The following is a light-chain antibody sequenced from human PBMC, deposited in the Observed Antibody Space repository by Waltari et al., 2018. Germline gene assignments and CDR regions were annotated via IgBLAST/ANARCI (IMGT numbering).Light chain of an antibody. CDR1: QSVSSS. V-gene: IGKV3-11*01. CDR2: GAS. Sequence: LTQSLATLSLSPGERATLSCRASQSVSSSLAWYQQKPGQAPRLLIYGASSRATGIPDRFSGSGSGTDFTLTINSLEPEDVGVYHCYQHSSGYSFGQGTKVEIK. J-gene: IGKJ2*03. CDR3: YQHSSGYS.